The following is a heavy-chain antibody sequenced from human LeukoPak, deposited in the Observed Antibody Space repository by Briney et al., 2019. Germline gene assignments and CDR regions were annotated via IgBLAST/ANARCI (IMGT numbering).Heavy chain of an antibody. D-gene: IGHD2-2*01. V-gene: IGHV3-48*03. J-gene: IGHJ4*02. Sequence: GGSLRLSCVASGFTFSRFEMNWVRQGPAKGLERVSYVSGSGSSISYENSVKGRFTISRDNAKNSLYLQMNSLRGEDTAVYYCARDMGYCSSSNCYTYYLDYWGQGTLVTVSA. CDR3: ARDMGYCSSSNCYTYYLDY. CDR1: GFTFSRFE. CDR2: VSGSGSSI.